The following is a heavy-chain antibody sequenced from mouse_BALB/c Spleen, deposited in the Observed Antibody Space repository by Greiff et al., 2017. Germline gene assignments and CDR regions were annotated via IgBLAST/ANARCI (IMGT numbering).Heavy chain of an antibody. D-gene: IGHD1-1*01. CDR1: GFNIKDYY. CDR2: IDPENGDT. CDR3: NAHYYGSSYGWDY. J-gene: IGHJ2*01. Sequence: VHVKQSGAELVRSGASVKLSCTASGFNIKDYYMHWVKQRPEQGLEWIGWIDPENGDTEYAPKFQGKATMTADTSSNTAYLQLSSLTSEDTAVYYCNAHYYGSSYGWDYWGQGTTLTVSS. V-gene: IGHV14-4*02.